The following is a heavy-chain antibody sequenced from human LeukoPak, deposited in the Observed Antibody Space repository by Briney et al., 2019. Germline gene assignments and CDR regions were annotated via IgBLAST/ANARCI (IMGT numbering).Heavy chain of an antibody. CDR2: IIPIFGTA. Sequence: SVKVSCKASGGTFSSYAISWVRQAPGQGLEWMGGIIPIFGTANYAQKFQGRVTITADESTSTAYMELSSLRSEDTAVYYCARAINPAHSLSYYGMDVWGKGTTVAVSS. V-gene: IGHV1-69*01. CDR1: GGTFSSYA. CDR3: ARAINPAHSLSYYGMDV. D-gene: IGHD5-24*01. J-gene: IGHJ6*04.